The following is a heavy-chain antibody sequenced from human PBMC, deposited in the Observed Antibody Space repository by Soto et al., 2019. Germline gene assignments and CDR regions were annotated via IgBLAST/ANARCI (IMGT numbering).Heavy chain of an antibody. CDR3: AKDRRNDYYYYYGMDV. CDR1: GFTFSSFC. J-gene: IGHJ6*02. V-gene: IGHV3-30*18. Sequence: PLRLSCAASGFTFSSFCMHWVRQAPGKGLEWVAVISYDGSNKYYADSVKGRFTISRDNSKNTLYLQMNSLRAEDTAVYYCAKDRRNDYYYYYGMDVWGQGTTVTVSS. D-gene: IGHD1-1*01. CDR2: ISYDGSNK.